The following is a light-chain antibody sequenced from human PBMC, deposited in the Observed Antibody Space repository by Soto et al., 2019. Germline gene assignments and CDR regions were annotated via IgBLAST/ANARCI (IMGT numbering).Light chain of an antibody. CDR1: QSISSW. V-gene: IGKV1-5*03. CDR3: QQYNSYSPWT. J-gene: IGKJ1*01. Sequence: DIQITPSPSTLSASVGDRVPLGCRASQSISSWLAWYQQKPGKAPKLLIYKASSLESGVPSRFSGSGSGTEFTLTISSLQPDDFATYYCQQYNSYSPWTFGQGTKVDI. CDR2: KAS.